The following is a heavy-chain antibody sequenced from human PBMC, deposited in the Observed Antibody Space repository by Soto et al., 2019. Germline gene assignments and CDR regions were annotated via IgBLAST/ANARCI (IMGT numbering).Heavy chain of an antibody. Sequence: PSETLSLTCTVSGGSISSYYWSWIRQPPGKGLEWIGYIYYSGSTNYNPSLKSRVTISVDTSKNQFSLKLSSVTAADTAVYYCARFRGISGTKEDEYYFYYWGQGTLVTVSS. J-gene: IGHJ4*02. V-gene: IGHV4-59*08. CDR3: ARFRGISGTKEDEYYFYY. CDR2: IYYSGST. CDR1: GGSISSYY. D-gene: IGHD1-20*01.